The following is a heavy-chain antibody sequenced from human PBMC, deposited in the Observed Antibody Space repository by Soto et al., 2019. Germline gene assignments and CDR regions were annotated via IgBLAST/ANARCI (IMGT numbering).Heavy chain of an antibody. CDR2: ISYDGSNK. CDR3: AKDRSAMVPFYGMDV. Sequence: GGSLRLSCAASGFTFSGYGMHWVRQAPGKGLEWVAVISYDGSNKYYADSVKGRFTISRDNSKNTLYLQVNSLRAEDTAVYYCAKDRSAMVPFYGMDVWGQGTTVTVSS. CDR1: GFTFSGYG. V-gene: IGHV3-30*18. D-gene: IGHD5-18*01. J-gene: IGHJ6*02.